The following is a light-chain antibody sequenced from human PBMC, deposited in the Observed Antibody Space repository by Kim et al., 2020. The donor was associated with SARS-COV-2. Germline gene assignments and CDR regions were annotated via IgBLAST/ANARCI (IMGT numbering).Light chain of an antibody. Sequence: SYELTQPPSVSVSPGQTARITCSGDALPKQYAYWYQQKTGQAPVLVMCKESERPSGIPERFSGSSSGTTVTLTISGVQAEDEADYYCESTDSSGSYRVFGGGTQLTVL. CDR2: KES. J-gene: IGLJ3*02. V-gene: IGLV3-25*03. CDR1: ALPKQY. CDR3: ESTDSSGSYRV.